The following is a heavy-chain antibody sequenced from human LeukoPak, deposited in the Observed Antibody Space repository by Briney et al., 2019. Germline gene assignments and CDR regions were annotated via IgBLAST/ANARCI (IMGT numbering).Heavy chain of an antibody. CDR2: INHSGST. D-gene: IGHD1-26*01. V-gene: IGHV4-34*01. CDR1: GGSFSGYY. Sequence: KPSETLSLTCAVYGGSFSGYYWSWIRQPPGQGLEWIGEINHSGSTNYNPSLKSRVTISVDTSKNQFSPKLSSVTAADTAVYYCARGRGSYGNWGQGTLVTVSS. J-gene: IGHJ4*02. CDR3: ARGRGSYGN.